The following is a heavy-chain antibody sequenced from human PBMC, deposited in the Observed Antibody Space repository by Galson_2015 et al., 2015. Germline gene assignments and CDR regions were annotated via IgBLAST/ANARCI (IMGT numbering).Heavy chain of an antibody. Sequence: SLRLSCAASGFSFRDYPMAWVRQAPGKGLEWVSYISSGGTTIYYAESVRGRFIASRDNAVNSLFLQMSGLRAEDTAVYYCARDLQALLGAGYHWGQGTLVTVSS. CDR3: ARDLQALLGAGYH. CDR1: GFSFRDYP. V-gene: IGHV3-11*01. CDR2: ISSGGTTI. D-gene: IGHD3-9*01. J-gene: IGHJ4*02.